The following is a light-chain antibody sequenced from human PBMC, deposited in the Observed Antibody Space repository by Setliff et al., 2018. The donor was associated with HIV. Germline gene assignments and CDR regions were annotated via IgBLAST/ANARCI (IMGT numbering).Light chain of an antibody. J-gene: IGLJ1*01. CDR2: RNN. Sequence: VLTQPPSASGTPGQRVTISCSGSSSNIGSNTVNWYQQLPGTAPKLLIYRNNQRPSGVPDRFSGSKSGTSASLAISGLQSEDEADYYCATWDDSLNGNVFGSGTKVTVL. CDR3: ATWDDSLNGNV. V-gene: IGLV1-44*01. CDR1: SSNIGSNT.